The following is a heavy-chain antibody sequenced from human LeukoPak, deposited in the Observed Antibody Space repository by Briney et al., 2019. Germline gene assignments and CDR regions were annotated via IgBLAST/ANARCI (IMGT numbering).Heavy chain of an antibody. CDR3: ARGGYSYGPRSDY. D-gene: IGHD5-18*01. CDR1: GYTFTSYY. J-gene: IGHJ4*02. V-gene: IGHV1-8*03. CDR2: MNPNSGNT. Sequence: ASVKVSCKASGYTFTSYYMHWVRQATGQGLEWMGWMNPNSGNTGYAQKFQGRVTITRNTSISTAYMELSSLRSEDTAEYYCARGGYSYGPRSDYWGLGTLVTVSS.